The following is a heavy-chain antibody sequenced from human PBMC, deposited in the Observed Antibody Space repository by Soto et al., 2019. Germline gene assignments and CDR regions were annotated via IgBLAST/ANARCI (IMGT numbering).Heavy chain of an antibody. D-gene: IGHD3-10*01. CDR1: GFTFSSYA. J-gene: IGHJ4*02. CDR2: ISGSGGST. V-gene: IGHV3-23*01. Sequence: SLRLSCAASGFTFSSYAMSWVRQAPGKGLEWVSAISGSGGSTYYADSVKGRFTISRDNSKNTLYLQMNSLRAEDTAVYYCAKASRIYHGSGSYYNFWGQGTLVTVSS. CDR3: AKASRIYHGSGSYYNF.